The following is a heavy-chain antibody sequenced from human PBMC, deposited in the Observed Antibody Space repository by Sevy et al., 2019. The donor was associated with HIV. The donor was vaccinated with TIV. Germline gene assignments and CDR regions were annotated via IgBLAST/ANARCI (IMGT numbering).Heavy chain of an antibody. Sequence: GGSLRLSCAASGFTFSSYWMHWVRQAPGKGLVWVSRINSDGSSTSYADSVKGRFTISRDNAKNTLYLQMNSLRAEDTAVNYLARDGRDGYDCWRGYRGKYYYDGLDVWGQGTTVTVSS. CDR1: GFTFSSYW. CDR2: INSDGSST. V-gene: IGHV3-74*01. D-gene: IGHD3-3*01. J-gene: IGHJ6*02. CDR3: ARDGRDGYDCWRGYRGKYYYDGLDV.